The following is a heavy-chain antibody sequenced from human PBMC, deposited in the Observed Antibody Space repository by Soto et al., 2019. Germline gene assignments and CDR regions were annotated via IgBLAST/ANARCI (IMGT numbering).Heavy chain of an antibody. Sequence: EVQLVESGGGLVQPGGSQRLSCAASGFTFSTYWMTWVRRPPGKGLEWVANLDQDGSERYYVDSVRGRFTISRDNAKNSLYLQMNSLRAEDTAVYYCVCGGNCFVYWGQGTLVTVS. CDR3: VCGGNCFVY. CDR2: LDQDGSER. CDR1: GFTFSTYW. D-gene: IGHD3-16*01. J-gene: IGHJ4*02. V-gene: IGHV3-7*01.